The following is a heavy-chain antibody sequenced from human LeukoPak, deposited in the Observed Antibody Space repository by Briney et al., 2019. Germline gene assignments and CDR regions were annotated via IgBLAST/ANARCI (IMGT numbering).Heavy chain of an antibody. CDR3: ARDLMATIYYYYGMDV. D-gene: IGHD5-24*01. V-gene: IGHV3-9*01. J-gene: IGHJ6*02. Sequence: GRSLRLSCAASGFTFDDYAMHWVRQAPGKGLEWVSGISWNSGSIGYVDSVKGRFTISRDNSKNTLYLQMNTLRADDTAVYFCARDLMATIYYYYGMDVWGRGTTVTVSS. CDR2: ISWNSGSI. CDR1: GFTFDDYA.